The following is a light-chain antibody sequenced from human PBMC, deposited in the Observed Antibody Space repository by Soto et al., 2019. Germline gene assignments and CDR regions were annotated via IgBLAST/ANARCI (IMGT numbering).Light chain of an antibody. CDR2: ATS. V-gene: IGKV3-20*01. CDR1: QSVSSSY. J-gene: IGKJ5*01. CDR3: QQYDASHIT. Sequence: EIVLTQSPGTLSLSPGERATLSCRASQSVSSSYLAWYHQKPGQAPRLLIYATSSMATGIPDRFSGSGSGTDFTLTISRLEPEDFAVYYCQQYDASHITFGQGTRLEIK.